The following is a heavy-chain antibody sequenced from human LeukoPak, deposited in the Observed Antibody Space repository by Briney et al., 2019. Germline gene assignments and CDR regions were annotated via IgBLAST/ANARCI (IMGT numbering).Heavy chain of an antibody. CDR3: ARVQQEYQLLSHYYYYYMDV. V-gene: IGHV1-18*01. CDR1: GYTFTSYG. Sequence: GASVKVSCKASGYTFTSYGISWVRQAPGQGLEWMGWISAYNGNTNYAQKLQGRVTMTTDTSTSTAYMELRSLRSDDTAVYYCARVQQEYQLLSHYYYYYMDVWGKGTTVTVSS. D-gene: IGHD2-2*01. CDR2: ISAYNGNT. J-gene: IGHJ6*03.